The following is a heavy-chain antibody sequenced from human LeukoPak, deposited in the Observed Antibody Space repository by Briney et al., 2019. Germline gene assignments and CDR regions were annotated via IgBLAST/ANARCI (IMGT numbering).Heavy chain of an antibody. V-gene: IGHV3-11*04. J-gene: IGHJ3*02. D-gene: IGHD2-8*02. Sequence: KSGGSLRLSCAASGFTFSDYYMSWIRQAPGKGLEWVAYISSSGSTKYYADSVKGRFTISRDNAKNSLYPQVNSLRAEDTALYYCVRHQVVVYADAFDIWGQGTMVTVSS. CDR3: VRHQVVVYADAFDI. CDR1: GFTFSDYY. CDR2: ISSSGSTK.